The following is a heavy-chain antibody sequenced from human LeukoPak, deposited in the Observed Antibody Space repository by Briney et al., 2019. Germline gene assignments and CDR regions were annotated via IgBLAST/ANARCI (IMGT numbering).Heavy chain of an antibody. Sequence: PGGSLRLSCAASGFTFDDYAMHWVRQAPGKGLEWASLISGDGGSTYYADSVKGRFTISRDNSKNSLYLQMNSLRTEDTALYYCAKDVWYSSGRGWFDPWGQGTLVTVSS. D-gene: IGHD6-19*01. CDR2: ISGDGGST. CDR1: GFTFDDYA. V-gene: IGHV3-43*02. J-gene: IGHJ5*02. CDR3: AKDVWYSSGRGWFDP.